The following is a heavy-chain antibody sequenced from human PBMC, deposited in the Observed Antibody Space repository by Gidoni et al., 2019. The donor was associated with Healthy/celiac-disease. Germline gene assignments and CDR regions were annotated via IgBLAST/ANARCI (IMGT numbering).Heavy chain of an antibody. V-gene: IGHV1-2*02. Sequence: QVQLVQSGTEVKDPGASVQVSCEASGSTCPAYYMHWVRQAPGHGLEWMGWINPHSGGTNSAQKFPGRVSMTMDTPISTAYMVLCCLRSYVTAVYYCATSRGVAAALDYWGQGTLVTVSS. CDR3: ATSRGVAAALDY. CDR2: INPHSGGT. CDR1: GSTCPAYY. D-gene: IGHD3-10*01. J-gene: IGHJ4*02.